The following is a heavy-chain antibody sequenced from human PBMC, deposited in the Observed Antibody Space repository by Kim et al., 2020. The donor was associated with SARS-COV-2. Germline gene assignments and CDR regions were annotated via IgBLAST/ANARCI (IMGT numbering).Heavy chain of an antibody. CDR3: ARSGIAVAGRAQRYYFDY. J-gene: IGHJ4*02. Sequence: SETLSLTCTVSGGSISSYYWSWIRQPPGKGLEWIGYIYYSGSTNYNPSPKSRVTISVDTSKNQFSLKLSSVTAADTAVYYCARSGIAVAGRAQRYYFDYWGQGTLVTVSS. CDR1: GGSISSYY. D-gene: IGHD6-19*01. V-gene: IGHV4-59*01. CDR2: IYYSGST.